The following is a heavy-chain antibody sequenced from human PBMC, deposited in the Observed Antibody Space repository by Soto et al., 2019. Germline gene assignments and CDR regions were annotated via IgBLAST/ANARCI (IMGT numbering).Heavy chain of an antibody. D-gene: IGHD3-22*01. Sequence: QVQLVQSGAEVKKPGSSVKVSCKASGGTFSSYAISWVRQAPGQGLEWMGGIIPIFGTANYAQKFQGRVTITADESTSTAYMELSSLRSEDTAVYYCARRYYDSSGYFGYSSFDPWGQGTLVTVSS. CDR3: ARRYYDSSGYFGYSSFDP. CDR2: IIPIFGTA. J-gene: IGHJ5*02. V-gene: IGHV1-69*01. CDR1: GGTFSSYA.